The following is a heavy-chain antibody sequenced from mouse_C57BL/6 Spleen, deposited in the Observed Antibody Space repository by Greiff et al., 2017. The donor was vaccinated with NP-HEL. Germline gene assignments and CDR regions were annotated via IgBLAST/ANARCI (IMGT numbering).Heavy chain of an antibody. Sequence: DVQLQESGGGLVQPGGSMKLSCVASGFAFSDYWMSWVRQSPEKGLEWVAEIRLKSDNYTTHYAESVKGKFTISRDDSRSRLFLQMNSLRAEDSGIYYCPSNWVGGAMDYWGQGTSVTVSS. V-gene: IGHV6-6*02. J-gene: IGHJ4*01. CDR2: IRLKSDNYTT. CDR1: GFAFSDYW. CDR3: PSNWVGGAMDY. D-gene: IGHD4-1*01.